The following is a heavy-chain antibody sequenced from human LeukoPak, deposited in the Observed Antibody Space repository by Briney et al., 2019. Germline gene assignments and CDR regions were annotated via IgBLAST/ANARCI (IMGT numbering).Heavy chain of an antibody. CDR1: GYSFTSYW. Sequence: GASLKISCKGSGYSFTSYWIGWVRQLPGKGLEWMGIIYPGDSDTRYSPSFQGQVTISADKSISTAYLQWSSLKASDTAMYYCARGVETNEYYFDYWGQGTLVTVSS. V-gene: IGHV5-51*01. CDR3: ARGVETNEYYFDY. D-gene: IGHD5-24*01. CDR2: IYPGDSDT. J-gene: IGHJ4*02.